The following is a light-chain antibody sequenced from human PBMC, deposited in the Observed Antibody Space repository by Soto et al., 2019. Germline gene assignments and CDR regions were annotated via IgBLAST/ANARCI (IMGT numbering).Light chain of an antibody. CDR3: QQYDNLPWT. CDR1: QDISNY. V-gene: IGKV1-33*01. J-gene: IGKJ1*01. CDR2: DAS. Sequence: DIQMTQSPSSLSASVGDRVTSTCQASQDISNYLNWYQQKPGKAPKLLIYDASNLETGAPSRFSGSGSGTDFTFTISSLQPEDIATYYCQQYDNLPWTFGQGTKVDIK.